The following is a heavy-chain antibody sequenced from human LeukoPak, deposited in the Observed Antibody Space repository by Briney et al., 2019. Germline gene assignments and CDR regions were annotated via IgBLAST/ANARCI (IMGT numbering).Heavy chain of an antibody. V-gene: IGHV4-31*03. CDR1: GGSISSGGYY. Sequence: SETLSLTCTVSGGSISSGGYYWSWIRQHPGKGLEWIGYIYYSGSTYYNPSLKSRVTISVDTSKNQFSLRLSSVTAADTAVYYCARDYGSSSDYYMDVWAKGPRSPSP. D-gene: IGHD6-6*01. J-gene: IGHJ6*03. CDR2: IYYSGST. CDR3: ARDYGSSSDYYMDV.